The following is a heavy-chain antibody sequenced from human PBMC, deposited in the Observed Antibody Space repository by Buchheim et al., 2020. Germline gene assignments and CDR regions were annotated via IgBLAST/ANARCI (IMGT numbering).Heavy chain of an antibody. CDR3: ARPTRFGSGGNYYYGMDV. CDR2: IIPMLGST. D-gene: IGHD3-16*01. Sequence: QVQLVQSGAEVKKPGSSVKVSCKASGGTFSSYGISWVRQAPGQGLEWMGGIIPMLGSTLNAQKLQGRVIITADDSTSTAYMELSSLRSEDTGVYYCARPTRFGSGGNYYYGMDVWGQGTT. CDR1: GGTFSSYG. J-gene: IGHJ6*02. V-gene: IGHV1-69*01.